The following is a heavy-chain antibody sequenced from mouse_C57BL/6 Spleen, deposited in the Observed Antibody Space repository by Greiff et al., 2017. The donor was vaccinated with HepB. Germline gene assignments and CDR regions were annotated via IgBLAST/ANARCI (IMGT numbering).Heavy chain of an antibody. CDR3: ARRGDDYDGDY. J-gene: IGHJ2*01. V-gene: IGHV1-82*01. CDR1: GYAFSSSW. D-gene: IGHD2-4*01. Sequence: VKLVESGPELVKPGASVKISCKASGYAFSSSWMNWVKQRPGKGLEWIGRIYPGDGDTNYNGKFKGKATLTADKSSSTAYMQLSSLTSEYSAVYFCARRGDDYDGDYWGQGTTLTVAS. CDR2: IYPGDGDT.